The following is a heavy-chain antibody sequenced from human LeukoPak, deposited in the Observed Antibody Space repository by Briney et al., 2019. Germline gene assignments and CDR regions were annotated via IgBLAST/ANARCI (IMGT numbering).Heavy chain of an antibody. CDR1: GFTFSSYG. D-gene: IGHD3-16*01. V-gene: IGHV3-30*18. Sequence: GGSLRLSRAASGFTFSSYGMHWVRQAPGKGLEWVAVISYDGSNKYYADSVKGRFTISRDNSKNTLYLQMNSLRAEDTAVYYCAKDMTFDPWGQGTLVTVSS. J-gene: IGHJ5*02. CDR3: AKDMTFDP. CDR2: ISYDGSNK.